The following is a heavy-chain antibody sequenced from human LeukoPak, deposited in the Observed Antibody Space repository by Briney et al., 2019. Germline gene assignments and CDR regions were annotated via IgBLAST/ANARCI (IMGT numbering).Heavy chain of an antibody. Sequence: RSGRSLRLSCAASGFTFSNAWMTWVRQAPGKGLEWVGRIKSKADGGTTDSAAFVKGRFTISRDDSKNTLSLQMNSLKTEDTAVYYCCLEGGATWALDSWGQGTLVTVSS. J-gene: IGHJ4*02. CDR3: CLEGGATWALDS. CDR2: IKSKADGGTT. CDR1: GFTFSNAW. D-gene: IGHD7-27*01. V-gene: IGHV3-15*01.